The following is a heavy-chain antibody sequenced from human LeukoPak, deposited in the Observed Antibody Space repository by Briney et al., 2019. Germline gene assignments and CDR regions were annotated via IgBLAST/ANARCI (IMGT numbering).Heavy chain of an antibody. Sequence: ASVKVSCKASGYTFTSYGISWVRQAPGQGLEWMGRIIPILGIANYAQKFQGRVTITADKSTSTAYMELSSLRSEDTAVYYCAIRYGSGSYYNDYWGQGTLVTVSS. CDR2: IIPILGIA. J-gene: IGHJ4*02. V-gene: IGHV1-69*04. D-gene: IGHD3-10*01. CDR1: GYTFTSYG. CDR3: AIRYGSGSYYNDY.